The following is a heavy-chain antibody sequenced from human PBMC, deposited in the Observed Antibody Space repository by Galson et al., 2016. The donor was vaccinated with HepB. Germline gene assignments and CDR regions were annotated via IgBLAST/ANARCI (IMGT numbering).Heavy chain of an antibody. Sequence: PALVKPTQTLTLTCTVSGFSPSNGRMGVSWTRHRPGKALEWLAQISSNDEKSYRNPLKSRLTISKGTSSSQVVLTMTNMDPVDTGTYYCARTSRILVAGIGRWYFDLWGRGTLVTASS. CDR1: GFSPSNGRMG. CDR2: ISSNDEK. J-gene: IGHJ2*01. V-gene: IGHV2-26*01. CDR3: ARTSRILVAGIGRWYFDL. D-gene: IGHD6-19*01.